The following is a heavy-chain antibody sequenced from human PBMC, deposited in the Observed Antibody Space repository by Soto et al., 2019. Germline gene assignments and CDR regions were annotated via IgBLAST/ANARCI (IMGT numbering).Heavy chain of an antibody. CDR1: GGSISSYY. D-gene: IGHD1-26*01. CDR3: ARGPQLVGATSPYYYYYYGMDV. CDR2: IYTSGST. J-gene: IGHJ6*02. V-gene: IGHV4-4*07. Sequence: SETLSLTCTVSGGSISSYYWSWSRQPAGKGLEWIGRIYTSGSTNYNPSLKSRVTMSVDTSKSQFSLKLSSVTAADTAVYYCARGPQLVGATSPYYYYYYGMDVWGQGTTVTVSS.